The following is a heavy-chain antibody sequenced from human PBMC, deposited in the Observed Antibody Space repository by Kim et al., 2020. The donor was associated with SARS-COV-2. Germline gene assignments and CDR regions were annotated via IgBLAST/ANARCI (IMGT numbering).Heavy chain of an antibody. V-gene: IGHV6-1*01. D-gene: IGHD1-1*01. CDR1: GDSVSSNSAA. CDR2: TYYRSKWYN. Sequence: SQTLSLTCAISGDSVSSNSAAWNWIRQSPSRGLEWLGRTYYRSKWYNDYAVSVKSRITINPDTSKNQFSLQLNSVTPEDTAVYYCARVTVGTHGGGDWFDPWGQGTLVTVSS. CDR3: ARVTVGTHGGGDWFDP. J-gene: IGHJ5*02.